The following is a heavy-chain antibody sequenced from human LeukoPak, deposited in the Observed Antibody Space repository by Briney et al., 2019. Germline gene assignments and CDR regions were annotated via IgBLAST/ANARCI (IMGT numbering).Heavy chain of an antibody. Sequence: PGGSLRLSCAASGFTFTSYEMNWVRQALGRGLEWVSYISSSGSTIYTADAEEGRITITRDNAKNSLYLQMNSLRAEAMAVYYCARDLLNPWGQGTLVTVSS. CDR1: GFTFTSYE. V-gene: IGHV3-48*03. CDR2: ISSSGSTI. D-gene: IGHD2-15*01. J-gene: IGHJ5*02. CDR3: ARDLLNP.